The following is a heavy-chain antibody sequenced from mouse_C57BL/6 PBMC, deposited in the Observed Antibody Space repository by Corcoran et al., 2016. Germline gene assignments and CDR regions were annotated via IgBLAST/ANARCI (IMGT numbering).Heavy chain of an antibody. CDR3: ARSGYYGSSGYFDV. V-gene: IGHV1-26*01. D-gene: IGHD1-1*01. Sequence: EVQLLQSGPELVKPGASVKISCKASGYTFTDYYMNWVKQSHGKSLEWIGDINPNNGGTSYNQKFKGKATLTVDKSSSTAYMELRSLTSEDSAVYYCARSGYYGSSGYFDVWGTGTTVTVSS. CDR1: GYTFTDYY. CDR2: INPNNGGT. J-gene: IGHJ1*03.